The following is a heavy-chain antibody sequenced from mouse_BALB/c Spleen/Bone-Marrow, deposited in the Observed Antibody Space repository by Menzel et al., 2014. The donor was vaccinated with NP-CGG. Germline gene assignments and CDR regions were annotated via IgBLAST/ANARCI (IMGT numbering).Heavy chain of an antibody. D-gene: IGHD2-2*01. Sequence: VQGVESGAELAKPGASVKMSCKASGYTFTSYWMRWVKQRPGQGLEWIGYINPSTGYTEYNQKFKDKATLTADKSSSTAYMQLSSLTSEDSAVYYCARSGGYDGFSYWGQGTTLTVSS. CDR3: ARSGGYDGFSY. CDR2: INPSTGYT. CDR1: GYTFTSYW. V-gene: IGHV1-7*01. J-gene: IGHJ2*01.